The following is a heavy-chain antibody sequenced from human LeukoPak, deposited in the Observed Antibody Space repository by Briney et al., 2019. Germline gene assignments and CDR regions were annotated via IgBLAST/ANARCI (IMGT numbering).Heavy chain of an antibody. CDR2: INPNSGGT. D-gene: IGHD4-17*01. V-gene: IGHV1-2*02. CDR3: ARTYSPLTTLDL. CDR1: GYTFTSYG. J-gene: IGHJ2*01. Sequence: GASVKVSCKASGYTFTSYGISWVRQAPGQGLEWMGWINPNSGGTNYAQKFQGRVTMTRDTSISTAYMELSRLRSDDTAVYYCARTYSPLTTLDLWGRGTLVTVSS.